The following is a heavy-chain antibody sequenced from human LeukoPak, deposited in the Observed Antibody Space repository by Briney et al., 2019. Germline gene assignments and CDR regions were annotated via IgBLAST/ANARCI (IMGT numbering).Heavy chain of an antibody. CDR1: GYSFTSYW. D-gene: IGHD3-22*01. Sequence: GESLKISCKGSGYSFTSYWISWVRQMPGKGLEWMGRIDPSDSYTNYSPSFQGHAIISADKSISTAYLQWSSLKASDTAMYYCARTYYYDSSGLVPGYWGQGTLVTVSS. J-gene: IGHJ4*02. CDR2: IDPSDSYT. V-gene: IGHV5-10-1*01. CDR3: ARTYYYDSSGLVPGY.